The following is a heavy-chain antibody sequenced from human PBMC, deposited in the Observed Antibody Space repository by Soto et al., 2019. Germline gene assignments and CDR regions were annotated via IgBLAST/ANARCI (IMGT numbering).Heavy chain of an antibody. J-gene: IGHJ4*02. CDR1: GFTFSSYA. CDR2: ISYDGSNK. D-gene: IGHD5-18*01. V-gene: IGHV3-30-3*01. CDR3: ARDFSSSYSYGLLFLDY. Sequence: QVQLVESGGGVVQPGRSLRLSCAASGFTFSSYAMHWVRQAPGKGLEWVAVISYDGSNKYYADSVKGRFTISRDNSKNPLYLQMNSLRAEDTAVYYCARDFSSSYSYGLLFLDYWGQGTLVTVSS.